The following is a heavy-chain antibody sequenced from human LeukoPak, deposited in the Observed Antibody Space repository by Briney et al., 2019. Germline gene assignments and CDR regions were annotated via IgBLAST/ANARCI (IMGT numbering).Heavy chain of an antibody. CDR2: IIPILGIA. Sequence: SVKVSCKASGGTFSSYAISWVRQAPGQGLEWMGRIIPILGIANYAQKFQGRVTITADKSASTAYMELSSLRSEDTAVYYCARDWNDPNWFDPWGQGTLVTVSS. V-gene: IGHV1-69*04. J-gene: IGHJ5*02. CDR1: GGTFSSYA. D-gene: IGHD1-1*01. CDR3: ARDWNDPNWFDP.